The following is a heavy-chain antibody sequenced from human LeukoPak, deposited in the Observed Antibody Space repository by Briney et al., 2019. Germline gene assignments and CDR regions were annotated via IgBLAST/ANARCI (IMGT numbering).Heavy chain of an antibody. CDR2: IYYSGST. CDR3: ARRIFYSSSWYWADY. Sequence: PSETLSLTCTVSGGSISSSSYYWGWIRQPPGKGLEWIGSIYYSGSTYYNPSLKSRVTISVDTSKNQFSLKLSSVTAADTAVYYCARRIFYSSSWYWADYWGQGTLVTVSS. CDR1: GGSISSSSYY. D-gene: IGHD6-13*01. J-gene: IGHJ4*02. V-gene: IGHV4-39*01.